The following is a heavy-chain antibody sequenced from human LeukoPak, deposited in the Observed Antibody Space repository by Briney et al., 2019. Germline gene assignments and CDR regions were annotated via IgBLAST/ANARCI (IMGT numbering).Heavy chain of an antibody. J-gene: IGHJ4*02. D-gene: IGHD3-16*01. CDR2: IYYSGST. Sequence: PSETLSLTCTVSGGSISSSSYYWGWIRQPPGKGLEWIGSIYYSGSTYYNPSLKSRVTISVDTSKNQFSLKLSSVTAADTAVYYCVEGDYFDYWGQGTLVTVSS. CDR3: VEGDYFDY. CDR1: GGSISSSSYY. V-gene: IGHV4-39*01.